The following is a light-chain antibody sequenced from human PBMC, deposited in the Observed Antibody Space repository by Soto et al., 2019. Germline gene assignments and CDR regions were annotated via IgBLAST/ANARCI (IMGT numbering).Light chain of an antibody. J-gene: IGKJ1*01. Sequence: EIVMTQSLAILSVSPGDRATLSCRDGQSVSNNLAWYQQKPGQTPRLVIYGASNRATGVPARFSGSGSGTDFTLTISSLQSEDFAVYYCQQYDNWPWTFGQGTRWIS. CDR3: QQYDNWPWT. CDR2: GAS. CDR1: QSVSNN. V-gene: IGKV3-15*01.